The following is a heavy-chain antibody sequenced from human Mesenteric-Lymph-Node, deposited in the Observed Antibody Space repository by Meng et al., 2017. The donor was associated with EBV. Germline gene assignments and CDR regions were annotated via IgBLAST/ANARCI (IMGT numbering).Heavy chain of an antibody. CDR1: GGSFTDHY. V-gene: IGHV4-34*01. D-gene: IGHD3-10*01. J-gene: IGHJ4*02. CDR2: INHSGGT. Sequence: QGQLQRWGAGLLRPSETLSLTCTVYGGSFTDHYWTWIRQPPGKGLEWIAEINHSGGTNYNLSLKNRVTISIDLSKNHFSLKVSSVTAADTAVYYCARSSYGSGSYSPFDFWGEGNLVTVSS. CDR3: ARSSYGSGSYSPFDF.